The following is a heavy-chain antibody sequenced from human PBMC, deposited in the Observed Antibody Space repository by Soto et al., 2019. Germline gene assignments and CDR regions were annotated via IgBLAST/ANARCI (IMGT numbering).Heavy chain of an antibody. CDR1: GFSFSYA. CDR3: AKDAIYNDGLWLVSD. CDR2: ISGRGSPV. Sequence: DVQLLESGGGLVQPGGSLTLSCVVSGFSFSYAIIWVRQAPGKGQEWVSGISGRGSPVYADSVKGRFTISRDNSKNTVYLQMNSLRAEDTAIYYCAKDAIYNDGLWLVSDWGQGTPVTVS. J-gene: IGHJ4*02. V-gene: IGHV3-23*01. D-gene: IGHD2-21*01.